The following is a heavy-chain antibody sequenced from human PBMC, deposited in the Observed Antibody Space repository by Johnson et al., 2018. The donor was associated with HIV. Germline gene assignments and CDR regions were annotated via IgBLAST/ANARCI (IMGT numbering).Heavy chain of an antibody. V-gene: IGHV3-23*04. D-gene: IGHD5-12*01. Sequence: VQLVESGGGLVQPGGSLRLSCAASGLTVSGNYMHWVRQAPGKGLEWVSAISGTGGTTYYADSVRGRFSISRDKSKDTLYLQMSSLRAEDTAVYYCAKDSIEGGLRAFDIWGQGTMVTVSS. CDR1: GLTVSGNY. CDR3: AKDSIEGGLRAFDI. CDR2: ISGTGGTT. J-gene: IGHJ3*02.